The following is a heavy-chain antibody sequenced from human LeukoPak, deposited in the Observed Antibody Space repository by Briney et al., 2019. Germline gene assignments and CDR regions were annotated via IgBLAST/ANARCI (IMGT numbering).Heavy chain of an antibody. CDR3: ARHADYGSLRNNWFDP. CDR2: IYPGDSDT. CDR1: GYSFTSYW. Sequence: GESLKISCKGSGYSFTSYWIGWVRQMPGKGLEWMGIIYPGDSDTRYSPSFQGQVTISADKSISTAYLQWSSLKASDTAMYYCARHADYGSLRNNWFDPWGQGTLVTVSS. V-gene: IGHV5-51*01. J-gene: IGHJ5*02. D-gene: IGHD3-10*01.